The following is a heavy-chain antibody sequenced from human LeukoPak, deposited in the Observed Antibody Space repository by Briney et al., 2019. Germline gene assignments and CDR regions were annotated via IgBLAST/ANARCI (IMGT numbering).Heavy chain of an antibody. CDR3: ARELYGSGSYYASY. CDR2: TYYRSKWYN. D-gene: IGHD3-10*01. Sequence: SQTLSLTCAISGDSVSSNSAAWNWIRQSPSRGLEWLGRTYYRSKWYNDYAVSVKSRIIINPDTSKNQFSLKLSSVTAADTAVYYCARELYGSGSYYASYWGQGTLVTVSS. J-gene: IGHJ4*02. CDR1: GDSVSSNSAA. V-gene: IGHV6-1*01.